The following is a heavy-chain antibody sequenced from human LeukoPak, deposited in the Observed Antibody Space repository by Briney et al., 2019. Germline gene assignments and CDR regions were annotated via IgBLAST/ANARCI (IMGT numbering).Heavy chain of an antibody. Sequence: PGGSLRLSCAASGFTFSSYSMNWVRQAPGKGLEWVSSISSSSSYIYYADSVKGRFTISRDNAKNSLYLQMNSLRAEDTAVYYCARGNPTVTKSWRFFDYWGQGTLVTVSS. CDR2: ISSSSSYI. D-gene: IGHD4-17*01. CDR1: GFTFSSYS. V-gene: IGHV3-21*01. J-gene: IGHJ4*02. CDR3: ARGNPTVTKSWRFFDY.